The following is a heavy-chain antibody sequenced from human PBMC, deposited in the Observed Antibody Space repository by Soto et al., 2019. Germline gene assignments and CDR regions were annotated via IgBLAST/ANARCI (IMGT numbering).Heavy chain of an antibody. CDR2: IYYSGST. Sequence: SETLSLTCTVSGGSISSSSYYWGWIRQPPGKGLEWIGSIYYSGSTYYNPSLKSRVTISVDTSKNQFSLKLSSVTAADTAVYYCARDPQYYDFWSGYWYYFDYWGQATLVTVSS. CDR1: GGSISSSSYY. D-gene: IGHD3-3*01. CDR3: ARDPQYYDFWSGYWYYFDY. V-gene: IGHV4-39*02. J-gene: IGHJ4*02.